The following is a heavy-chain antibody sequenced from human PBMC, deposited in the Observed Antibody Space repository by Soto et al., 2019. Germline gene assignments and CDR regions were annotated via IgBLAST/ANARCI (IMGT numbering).Heavy chain of an antibody. CDR2: IYYSGST. CDR3: ASITHNWNYVPYYYYYYMDV. CDR1: GGSISSGGYY. V-gene: IGHV4-31*03. J-gene: IGHJ6*03. Sequence: SETLSLTCTVSGGSISSGGYYWSWIRQHPGKGLEWIGYIYYSGSTYYNPSLKSRVTISVDTSKNQFSLKLSSVTAADTAVYYCASITHNWNYVPYYYYYYMDVWGKGTTVTVSS. D-gene: IGHD1-7*01.